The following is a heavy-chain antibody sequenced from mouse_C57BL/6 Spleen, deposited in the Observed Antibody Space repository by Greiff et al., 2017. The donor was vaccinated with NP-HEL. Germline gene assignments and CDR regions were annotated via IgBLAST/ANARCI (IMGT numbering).Heavy chain of an antibody. CDR3: ARVYDGYYTDWFSY. D-gene: IGHD2-3*01. Sequence: QVQLQQSGAELVKPGASVKLSCKASGYTFTSYWMHWVKQRPGQGLEWIGLIHPNSGSTNYNEKFKSKATLTVDTSSSTAYMQLSSLTSEDSSVYYCARVYDGYYTDWFSYRGQGTLVTVSA. V-gene: IGHV1-64*01. J-gene: IGHJ3*01. CDR1: GYTFTSYW. CDR2: IHPNSGST.